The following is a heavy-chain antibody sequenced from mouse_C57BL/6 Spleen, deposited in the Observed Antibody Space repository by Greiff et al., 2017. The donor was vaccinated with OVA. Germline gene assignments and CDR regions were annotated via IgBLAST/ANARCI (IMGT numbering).Heavy chain of an antibody. CDR1: GYTFTSYW. J-gene: IGHJ4*01. V-gene: IGHV1-55*01. CDR2: IYPGSGST. CDR3: ARETNYAMDY. Sequence: QVQLQQPGAELVKPGASVKMSCKASGYTFTSYWITWVKQRPGQGLEWIGDIYPGSGSTNYNEKFKSKATLTVDTSSSTAYMQLSSLTSEYAAVYYCARETNYAMDYWGQGTSVTVSS.